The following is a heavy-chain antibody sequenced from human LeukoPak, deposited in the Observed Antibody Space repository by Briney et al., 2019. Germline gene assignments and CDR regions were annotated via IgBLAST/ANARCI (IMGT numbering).Heavy chain of an antibody. CDR3: ARGRSTGYPYYFEY. J-gene: IGHJ4*02. D-gene: IGHD5-12*01. CDR2: MNPNSGST. Sequence: GAPVKVSCKASGYTFTSYDINWVRQATGQGLGWMGWMNPNSGSTGYAQKFQGRVTITRNTSISTAYMELSGLRSEDTAVYYCARGRSTGYPYYFEYWGQGTLVTVSS. V-gene: IGHV1-8*03. CDR1: GYTFTSYD.